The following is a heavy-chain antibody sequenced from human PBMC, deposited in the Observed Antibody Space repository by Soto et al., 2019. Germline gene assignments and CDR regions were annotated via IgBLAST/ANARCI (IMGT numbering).Heavy chain of an antibody. V-gene: IGHV4-39*01. J-gene: IGHJ4*02. D-gene: IGHD6-13*01. Sequence: SETLSLTCTVSGGSISSSSYYWGWVRQPPGKGLEWIGSIYYSGNTYYNPSLKSRVTISVDTSKNQFSLKLSSVTAADTAVYYCARRLFSSSWPLYFDFWGQGTLVTVSS. CDR2: IYYSGNT. CDR3: ARRLFSSSWPLYFDF. CDR1: GGSISSSSYY.